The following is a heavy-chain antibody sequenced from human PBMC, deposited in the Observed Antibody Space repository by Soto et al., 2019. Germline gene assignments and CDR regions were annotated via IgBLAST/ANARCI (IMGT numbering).Heavy chain of an antibody. Sequence: QVQLQQWGAGLLKTSETLSLTCVVSGGPFSGYFCTWIRQSPGKGLEWIGEVTHSGNSNYNPSLKSPVTLSVDMSRTQFSLRLTSVTAADTAVYYCSRGSDFRIWSGNSNWFDPWGQGTLVTVSS. J-gene: IGHJ5*02. CDR2: VTHSGNS. CDR3: SRGSDFRIWSGNSNWFDP. CDR1: GGPFSGYF. D-gene: IGHD3-3*01. V-gene: IGHV4-34*02.